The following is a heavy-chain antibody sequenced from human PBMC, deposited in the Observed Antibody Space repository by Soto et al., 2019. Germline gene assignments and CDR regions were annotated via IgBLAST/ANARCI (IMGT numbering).Heavy chain of an antibody. J-gene: IGHJ4*02. CDR3: ARGDQYYYGSGSYWDQRFDY. CDR2: INHSGST. CDR1: GGSFSGYY. Sequence: PSETLSLTCAVYGGSFSGYYWSWIRQPPGKGLEWIGEINHSGSTNYNPSLKSRVTISVDTSKNQFSLKLSSVTAADTAVYYCARGDQYYYGSGSYWDQRFDYWGQGTLVTVSS. V-gene: IGHV4-34*01. D-gene: IGHD3-10*01.